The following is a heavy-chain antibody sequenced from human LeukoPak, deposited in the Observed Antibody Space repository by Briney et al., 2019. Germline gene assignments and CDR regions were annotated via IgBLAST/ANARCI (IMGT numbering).Heavy chain of an antibody. J-gene: IGHJ4*02. CDR3: ARGRNYYFWSGYYNFDY. CDR1: GVSMSSSSYY. V-gene: IGHV4-39*07. D-gene: IGHD3-3*01. Sequence: AETLSLTCTVSGVSMSSSSYYWGWIPRPPGKGLEWIGRNDYSGSTYYNPSLKSRVTMSVDTSKNHFSLKLSSVTAADTAVYYCARGRNYYFWSGYYNFDYWGQGTLVSVSS. CDR2: NDYSGST.